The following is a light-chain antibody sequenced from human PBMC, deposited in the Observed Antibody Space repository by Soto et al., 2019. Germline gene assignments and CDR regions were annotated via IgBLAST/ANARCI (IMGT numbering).Light chain of an antibody. V-gene: IGKV3-11*01. Sequence: ETVLPPSPATLSLSPVESATLSCRASQSVSTYLAWYQQKPGQAPRLLIYDASNRVTGIPARFRGSGSGTDFTLTISSLEPDDFAVYYCQQRSNWQITFGQGTRLEIK. J-gene: IGKJ5*01. CDR3: QQRSNWQIT. CDR2: DAS. CDR1: QSVSTY.